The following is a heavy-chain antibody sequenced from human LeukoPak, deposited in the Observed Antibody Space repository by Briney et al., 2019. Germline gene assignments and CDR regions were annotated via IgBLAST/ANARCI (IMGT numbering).Heavy chain of an antibody. CDR2: IYSSGST. Sequence: GGSLRLPCVASGFTVSSNYMSWARQAPGKGLEWVSVIYSSGSTYYADSVKGRFTISRDNSKNTLYLQMNSLRADDTAVYYCARDRGGPEGDWGQGTLVTVSS. CDR3: ARDRGGPEGD. J-gene: IGHJ4*02. D-gene: IGHD2-15*01. V-gene: IGHV3-53*01. CDR1: GFTVSSNY.